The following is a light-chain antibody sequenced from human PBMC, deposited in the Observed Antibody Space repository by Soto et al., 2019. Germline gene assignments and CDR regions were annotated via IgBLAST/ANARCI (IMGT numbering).Light chain of an antibody. CDR3: QQYNNWPIT. CDR1: QYINTR. V-gene: IGKV3D-15*01. CDR2: QTS. J-gene: IGKJ5*01. Sequence: EIVFTQSPSTLSSFPVDRVTLSCSASQYINTRLAFYQHRPGQAPRLLIYQTSIRAAGIPARFTASGSGTDFTLTISSLQSEDFEIYYCQQYNNWPITFGQGTRLGI.